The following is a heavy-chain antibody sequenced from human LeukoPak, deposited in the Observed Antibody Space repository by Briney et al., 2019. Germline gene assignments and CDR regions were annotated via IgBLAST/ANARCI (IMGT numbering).Heavy chain of an antibody. Sequence: PGRSLRLSCAASGFTFSSYGMHWVRQAPGKGLEWVAVIWYDGSNKYYADSVKGRFTISRDNPKNTLYLQMNSLRAEDTAVYYCARDGYDILTGYHPWYYGMDVWGKGTTVTVSS. D-gene: IGHD3-9*01. V-gene: IGHV3-33*01. CDR3: ARDGYDILTGYHPWYYGMDV. CDR1: GFTFSSYG. J-gene: IGHJ6*04. CDR2: IWYDGSNK.